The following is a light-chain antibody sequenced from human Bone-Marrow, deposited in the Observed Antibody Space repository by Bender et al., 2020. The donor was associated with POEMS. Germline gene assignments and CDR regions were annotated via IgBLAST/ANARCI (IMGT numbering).Light chain of an antibody. CDR3: CSYVGSTTSV. CDR1: SSDVGSYNL. J-gene: IGLJ3*02. V-gene: IGLV2-23*01. Sequence: QSALTQPASVSGSPGQSITISCSGTSSDVGSYNLVSWYQQHPGKAPKLMIYGGSKRPSGVSDRFSGSNSGNTASLTISGLQAEDEADYYCCSYVGSTTSVFGGGTKLTVL. CDR2: GGS.